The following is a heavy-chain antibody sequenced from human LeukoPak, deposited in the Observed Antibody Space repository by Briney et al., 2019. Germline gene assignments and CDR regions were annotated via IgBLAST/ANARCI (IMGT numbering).Heavy chain of an antibody. V-gene: IGHV4-61*01. CDR2: IYYSGST. CDR3: ARDTHDAFDI. Sequence: SETLSLTCTVSGGSVSSGSYYWSWIRQPPGEGLEWIGYIYYSGSTNYNPSLKSRVTISVDTSKNQFSLKLSSVTAADTAVYYCARDTHDAFDIWGQGTMVTVSS. J-gene: IGHJ3*02. CDR1: GGSVSSGSYY.